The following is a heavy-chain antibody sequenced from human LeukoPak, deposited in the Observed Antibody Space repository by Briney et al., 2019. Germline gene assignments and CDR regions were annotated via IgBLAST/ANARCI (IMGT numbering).Heavy chain of an antibody. V-gene: IGHV3-7*01. CDR2: IKQDGSEK. CDR3: ASWSTMIVVVPPIFNY. D-gene: IGHD3-22*01. Sequence: GGSLRLSCAASGFTFSSYWMSWVCQAPGKGLEWVANIKQDGSEKYYVDSVKGRFTISRDNAKNSLYLQMNSLRAEDTAVYYCASWSTMIVVVPPIFNYWGQGTLVTVSS. J-gene: IGHJ4*02. CDR1: GFTFSSYW.